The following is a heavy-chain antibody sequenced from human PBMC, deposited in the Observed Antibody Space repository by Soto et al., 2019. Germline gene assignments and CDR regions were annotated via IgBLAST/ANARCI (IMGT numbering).Heavy chain of an antibody. CDR2: IYYSGST. J-gene: IGHJ5*02. CDR1: GGSISSSSYY. V-gene: IGHV4-39*01. CDR3: ARREGNRSNWFYP. D-gene: IGHD1-1*01. Sequence: QLQLQESGPGLVKPSETLSLTCTVSGGSISSSSYYWGWIRQPPGQGLEWIGSIYYSGSTYYNPSLKSRITISVDTSKNQCSLKRSTVTAADTAVYYCARREGNRSNWFYPWCQGTLVTVSS.